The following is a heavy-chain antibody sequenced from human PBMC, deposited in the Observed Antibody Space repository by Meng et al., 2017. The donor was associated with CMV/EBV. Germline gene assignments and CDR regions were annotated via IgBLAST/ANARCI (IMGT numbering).Heavy chain of an antibody. D-gene: IGHD1-7*01. J-gene: IGHJ4*02. Sequence: SETLSLTCTVPGGSISSYYWSWIRQPPGKGLEWIGYIYYSGSTNYNPSLKSRVTISVDTSKNQFSLKLSSVTAADTAVYYCARDRVDGITGTTSGYDYWGQGTLVTVSS. CDR2: IYYSGST. V-gene: IGHV4-59*01. CDR1: GGSISSYY. CDR3: ARDRVDGITGTTSGYDY.